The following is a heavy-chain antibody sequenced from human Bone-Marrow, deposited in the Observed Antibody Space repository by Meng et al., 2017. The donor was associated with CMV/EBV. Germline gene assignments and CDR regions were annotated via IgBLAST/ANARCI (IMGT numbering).Heavy chain of an antibody. CDR1: GITFSTYT. Sequence: GSLRLSCAPSGITFSTYTIHWVRQAPGKGLEWIGEINHSGSTNYNPSLKSRVTISVDTSKNQFSLKLSSVTAADTAVYYCARPITIFGVGVDAFDIWGQGTMVTVTS. CDR3: ARPITIFGVGVDAFDI. V-gene: IGHV4-34*01. J-gene: IGHJ3*02. CDR2: INHSGST. D-gene: IGHD3-3*01.